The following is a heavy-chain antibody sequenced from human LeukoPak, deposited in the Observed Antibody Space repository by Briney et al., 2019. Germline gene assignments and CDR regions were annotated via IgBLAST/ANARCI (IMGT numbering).Heavy chain of an antibody. CDR1: GYTFTSYD. J-gene: IGHJ6*02. V-gene: IGHV1-8*01. CDR3: ARRPVTTNYYYGMDV. CDR2: MNPNSGNT. Sequence: RASVKVSCKASGYTFTSYDINWVRQATGQGLEWMGWMNPNSGNTSYAQKFQGRVTMTRDTSTSTVYMELSSLRSEDTAVYYCARRPVTTNYYYGMDVWGQGTTVTVSS. D-gene: IGHD4-17*01.